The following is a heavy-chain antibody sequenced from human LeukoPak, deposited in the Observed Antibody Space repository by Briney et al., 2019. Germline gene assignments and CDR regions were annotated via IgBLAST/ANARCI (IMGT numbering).Heavy chain of an antibody. CDR2: ISGSGGST. V-gene: IGHV3-23*01. D-gene: IGHD4-17*01. Sequence: GGSLRLSCAASGFTFSSYAMSWVRQAPGRGLEWVSAISGSGGSTYYADSVKGRFTISRDNSKNTLYLQMNSLRAEDTAVYYCAKDHYGDYYFDYWGQGTLVTVSS. CDR1: GFTFSSYA. CDR3: AKDHYGDYYFDY. J-gene: IGHJ4*02.